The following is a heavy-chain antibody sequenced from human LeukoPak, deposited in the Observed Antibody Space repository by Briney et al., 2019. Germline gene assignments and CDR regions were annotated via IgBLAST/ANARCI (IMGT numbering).Heavy chain of an antibody. V-gene: IGHV1-2*06. CDR3: ARAAKVPAADYPTFDP. Sequence: ASVKLSCKASGYTFTGYYMHWVRQAPGQGLEWMGQINPNSGGTNYAQKFQGRVTMTRDTSISTAYMELSRLRSDDTAVYYCARAAKVPAADYPTFDPWGQGTLVTVSS. CDR1: GYTFTGYY. D-gene: IGHD2-2*01. CDR2: INPNSGGT. J-gene: IGHJ5*02.